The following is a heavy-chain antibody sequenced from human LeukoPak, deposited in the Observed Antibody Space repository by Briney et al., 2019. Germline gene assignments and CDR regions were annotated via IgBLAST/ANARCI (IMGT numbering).Heavy chain of an antibody. D-gene: IGHD1-1*01. CDR1: GFTFSSYW. Sequence: GGSLRLSCAASGFTFSSYWMHWVRQAPGKGLAWVSRINSDGSSTSYADSVKGRFTISRDNAKNTLYLQMNSLRAEDTAVYYCARPLRGTVDYWGQGTLVTVSS. CDR3: ARPLRGTVDY. CDR2: INSDGSST. V-gene: IGHV3-74*01. J-gene: IGHJ4*02.